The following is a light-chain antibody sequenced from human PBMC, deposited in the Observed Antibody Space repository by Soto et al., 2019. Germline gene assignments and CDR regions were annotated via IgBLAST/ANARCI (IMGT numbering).Light chain of an antibody. CDR3: SSYASSYTPKV. Sequence: QSVLTQPASVSGSPGQSITISCTGTSSDVGSYNYVSWYQQHPGKAPKLMIYEVSNRPSGVSNRFSGSKSGNTASLTISGPQAEHEADYYCSSYASSYTPKVFGGGTKLTVL. CDR2: EVS. J-gene: IGLJ3*02. V-gene: IGLV2-14*01. CDR1: SSDVGSYNY.